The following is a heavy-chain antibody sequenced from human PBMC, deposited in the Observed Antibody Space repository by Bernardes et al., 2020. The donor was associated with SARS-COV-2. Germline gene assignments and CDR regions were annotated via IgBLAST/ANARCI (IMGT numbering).Heavy chain of an antibody. Sequence: GGSLRLSCAASGFTFSSYGMHWVRQAPGKGLEWVAVISYDGSNKYYADSVKGRFTISRDNSKNTLYLQMNSLRAEDTAVYYCVGELLPRYGMDVWGQGTTVTV. CDR1: GFTFSSYG. CDR2: ISYDGSNK. V-gene: IGHV3-30*03. D-gene: IGHD3-10*01. J-gene: IGHJ6*02. CDR3: VGELLPRYGMDV.